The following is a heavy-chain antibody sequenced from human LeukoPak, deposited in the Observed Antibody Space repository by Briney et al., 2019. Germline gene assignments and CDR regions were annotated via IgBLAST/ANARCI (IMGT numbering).Heavy chain of an antibody. Sequence: PGGSLRLSCAVSGFTVSSKYMSWVRQAPGKGLEWVSVIYSTGDTRYADSVKGRFTISRDNSKNTLYLQMNSLRAEDTAVYYCARDDYDSNGYYLFDCWGQGILSPSPQ. D-gene: IGHD3-22*01. J-gene: IGHJ4*02. V-gene: IGHV3-66*01. CDR1: GFTVSSKY. CDR2: IYSTGDT. CDR3: ARDDYDSNGYYLFDC.